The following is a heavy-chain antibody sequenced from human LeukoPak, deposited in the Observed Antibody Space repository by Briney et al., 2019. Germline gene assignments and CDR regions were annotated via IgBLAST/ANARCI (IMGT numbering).Heavy chain of an antibody. J-gene: IGHJ4*02. CDR1: GFTFSTYA. V-gene: IGHV3-30*04. D-gene: IGHD6-13*01. CDR2: ISYDGSNK. Sequence: PGGSLRLSCAASGFTFSTYAMHWVRQAPGKGLEWVAVISYDGSNKYYADSVKGRFTISRDNSKNTLYLQMNSLRAEDTAVYYCAKDPVYSSSWYFPSGCDYWGQGTLVTVSS. CDR3: AKDPVYSSSWYFPSGCDY.